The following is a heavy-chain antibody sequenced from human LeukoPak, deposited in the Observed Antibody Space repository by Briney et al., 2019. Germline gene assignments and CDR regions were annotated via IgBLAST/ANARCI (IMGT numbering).Heavy chain of an antibody. V-gene: IGHV4-39*02. D-gene: IGHD2-21*02. CDR2: IYYSGST. CDR1: GGSISSSSYY. Sequence: PSETLSLTCTVSGGSISSSSYYWGWIRQPRGKGLEWIGSIYYSGSTYYNPSLNSRVTISVDTSKNQFSLKLSSVTAADTAVYYCARDRDSPDAFDIWGQGTMVTVSS. CDR3: ARDRDSPDAFDI. J-gene: IGHJ3*02.